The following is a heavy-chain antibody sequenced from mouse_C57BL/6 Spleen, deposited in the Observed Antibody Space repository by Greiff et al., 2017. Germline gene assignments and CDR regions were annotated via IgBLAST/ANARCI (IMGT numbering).Heavy chain of an antibody. CDR2: ISSGGSYT. CDR1: GFTFSSYG. D-gene: IGHD2-4*01. V-gene: IGHV5-6*01. J-gene: IGHJ2*01. CDR3: ARHGYDYERGESAY. Sequence: EVKLMESGGDLVKPGGSLKLSCAASGFTFSSYGMSWVRQTPDKRLEWVATISSGGSYTYYPDSVKGRFTISRDNAKKTLYLHMSGLKSEDTAMYYCARHGYDYERGESAYWGQGTPLSVSS.